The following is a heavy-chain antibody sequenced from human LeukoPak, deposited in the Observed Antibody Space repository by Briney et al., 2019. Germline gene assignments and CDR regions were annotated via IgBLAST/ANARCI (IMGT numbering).Heavy chain of an antibody. D-gene: IGHD4-17*01. J-gene: IGHJ4*02. CDR2: IYYSGST. V-gene: IGHV4-59*01. CDR3: AKRGPTTVTTYYFDY. CDR1: GGSISSYY. Sequence: PSETLSLTCTVSGGSISSYYWSWIRQPPGKGLEWIGYIYYSGSTNYNPSLKSRVTISVDTSKNQFSLKLSSVTAADTAVYYCAKRGPTTVTTYYFDYWGQGTLVTVSS.